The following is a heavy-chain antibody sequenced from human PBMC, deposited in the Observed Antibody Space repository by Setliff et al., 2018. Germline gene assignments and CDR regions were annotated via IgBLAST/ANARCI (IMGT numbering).Heavy chain of an antibody. D-gene: IGHD5-12*01. V-gene: IGHV4-38-2*02. Sequence: SETLSLTCNVSGDSISSTYHWGWIRQSPGKGLEWIGTIYHSGNTYYNPSLNSRLTISVDTSKNQFSLRLTSVTAADTAVHYCASCGYDWGDTYAFDIWGQGTMVTVSS. CDR1: GDSISSTYH. CDR3: ASCGYDWGDTYAFDI. J-gene: IGHJ3*02. CDR2: IYHSGNT.